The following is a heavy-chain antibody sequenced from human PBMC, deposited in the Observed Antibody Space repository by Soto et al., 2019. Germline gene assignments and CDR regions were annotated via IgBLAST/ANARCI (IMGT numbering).Heavy chain of an antibody. D-gene: IGHD3-9*01. CDR2: ISGSGGST. Sequence: GGSLRLSCAASGFTFSSYAMSWVRQAPGKGLEWVSAISGSGGSTYYADSVKGRFTISRDNSKNTLYLQMNSLRAEDTAVYYCAKDQGRYFDWLSIHNVWGKGTTVTVSS. J-gene: IGHJ6*04. CDR1: GFTFSSYA. V-gene: IGHV3-23*01. CDR3: AKDQGRYFDWLSIHNV.